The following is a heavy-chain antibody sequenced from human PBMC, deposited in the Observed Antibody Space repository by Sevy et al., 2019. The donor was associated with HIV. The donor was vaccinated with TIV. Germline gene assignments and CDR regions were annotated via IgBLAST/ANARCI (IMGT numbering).Heavy chain of an antibody. CDR2: IKPNDGAS. Sequence: ASVKVSCVASVFTFTDYYIHGVRQAPCQGLEWMGWIKPNDGASRSAQRFQGRVTLTREKFISTSYLAGGRLQSDDTAIYFCTRDDIYTYPWEFDYWGRGALVTVSS. J-gene: IGHJ4*01. CDR3: TRDDIYTYPWEFDY. CDR1: VFTFTDYY. V-gene: IGHV1-2*02. D-gene: IGHD5-18*01.